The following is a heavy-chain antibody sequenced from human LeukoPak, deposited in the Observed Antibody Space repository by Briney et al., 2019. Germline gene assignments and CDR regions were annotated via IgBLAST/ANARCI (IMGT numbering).Heavy chain of an antibody. CDR3: ARFDHGGTRADY. J-gene: IGHJ4*02. Sequence: SETLSLTCAVYGGSFSGNYWSWIRQHPGKGLEWIGYIYYSGSTYDNPSLKSRLSISVDTSKNQFSLKLSSVTAADTAVYYCARFDHGGTRADYWGQGTLVTVSS. CDR1: GGSFSGNY. CDR2: IYYSGST. V-gene: IGHV4-31*11. D-gene: IGHD4-17*01.